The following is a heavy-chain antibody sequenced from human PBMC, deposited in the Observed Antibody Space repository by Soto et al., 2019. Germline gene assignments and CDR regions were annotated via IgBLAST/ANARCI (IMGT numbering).Heavy chain of an antibody. D-gene: IGHD2-15*01. CDR1: GLCIARYA. CDR3: TRSGRVVFDY. Sequence: TGGSMTLYCPAGGLCIARYALTWFRQAPGKGLEWIGFIRSKAYDGTTEYAASVKGRFTISRDDSKSIAYLQMNSLKTEDTAVYYCTRSGRVVFDYWGQGTLVTVSS. CDR2: IRSKAYDGTT. J-gene: IGHJ4*02. V-gene: IGHV3-49*03.